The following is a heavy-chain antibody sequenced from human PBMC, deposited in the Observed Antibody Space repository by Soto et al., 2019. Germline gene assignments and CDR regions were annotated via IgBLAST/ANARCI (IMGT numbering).Heavy chain of an antibody. D-gene: IGHD2-2*01. CDR2: INPSGGST. CDR1: GYTFTRNY. V-gene: IGHV1-46*01. J-gene: IGHJ4*02. CDR3: AKDWGYCSNSICYGVFDH. Sequence: QVQLVQSGAEVKKPGASVKVPCKASGYTFTRNYIHWVRQAPGQGLEWMGMINPSGGSTNYAQKFQGRVTMTRDTSTSTVYMELTSLRSEDTAVYYCAKDWGYCSNSICYGVFDHWGQGTLVTVSS.